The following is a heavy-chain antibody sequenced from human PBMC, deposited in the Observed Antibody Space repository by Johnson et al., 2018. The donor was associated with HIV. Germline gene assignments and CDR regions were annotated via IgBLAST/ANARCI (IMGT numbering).Heavy chain of an antibody. CDR2: IWYDGGNK. J-gene: IGHJ3*01. Sequence: QVQLVESGGGLVQPGRSLRLSCAASGFTFSSYGMHWVRQAPGKGLEWVAVIWYDGGNKYCADSVRGRFTISRDNSKNTLYLQMKSLRAEDTAVYYCVRDGNYYDRSGYRVDAFDVWGQGTMVTVSS. CDR1: GFTFSSYG. D-gene: IGHD3-22*01. V-gene: IGHV3-30*19. CDR3: VRDGNYYDRSGYRVDAFDV.